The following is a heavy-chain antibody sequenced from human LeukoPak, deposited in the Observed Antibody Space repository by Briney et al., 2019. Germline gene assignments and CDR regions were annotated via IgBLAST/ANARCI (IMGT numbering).Heavy chain of an antibody. J-gene: IGHJ6*02. Sequence: GGPLRLSCAASGFTFDDYAMHWVRQAPGKGLEWVSGISWNSGSIGYADSVKGRFTISRDNAKNSLYLQMNSLRAEDTASYYCAKTYYDFWSGSRSDYYYGMDVWGQGTTVTVSS. CDR2: ISWNSGSI. CDR1: GFTFDDYA. CDR3: AKTYYDFWSGSRSDYYYGMDV. V-gene: IGHV3-9*01. D-gene: IGHD3-3*01.